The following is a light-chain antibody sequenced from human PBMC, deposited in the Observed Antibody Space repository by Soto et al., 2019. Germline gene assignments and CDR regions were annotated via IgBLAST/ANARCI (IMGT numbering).Light chain of an antibody. CDR2: EVN. Sequence: QSALTQPASVSGSPGQSITISCTGTSSDIGGYDHVAWYQQHPGKAPKLMIYEVNNRPSGISNRFCGSKSANTASLTISGLQVEAEAAYYSKSFTTSTISVSGTGTSLTVL. J-gene: IGLJ1*01. CDR3: KSFTTSTISV. CDR1: SSDIGGYDH. V-gene: IGLV2-14*01.